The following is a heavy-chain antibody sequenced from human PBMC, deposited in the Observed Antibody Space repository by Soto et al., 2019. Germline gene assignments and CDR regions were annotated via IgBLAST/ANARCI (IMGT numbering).Heavy chain of an antibody. CDR3: ARGGGFDWLLYDAFDI. J-gene: IGHJ3*02. D-gene: IGHD3-9*01. V-gene: IGHV3-66*01. Sequence: GSLRLSCAASGFTVSSYYMSWVRQAPGKGLEWVSVIYSAGSADFADSVKGRFTISRDNSKNTLYLQMSSLRAEDTAVYYCARGGGFDWLLYDAFDIWGQGTMVTVSS. CDR1: GFTVSSYY. CDR2: IYSAGSA.